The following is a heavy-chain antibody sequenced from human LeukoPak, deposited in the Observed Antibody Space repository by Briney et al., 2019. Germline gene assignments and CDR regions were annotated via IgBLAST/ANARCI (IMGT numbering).Heavy chain of an antibody. CDR3: TIQSSGYGAY. CDR2: IYPGDSDT. Sequence: GESLKISCKGSGFGFNTYWIAWVRQMPGKGLEWMGIIYPGDSDTRYSPSFQGQVTISADESISTAYLQWSSLKASDTAMYYCTIQSSGYGAYWGQGTLVSVSS. J-gene: IGHJ4*02. V-gene: IGHV5-51*01. D-gene: IGHD3-22*01. CDR1: GFGFNTYW.